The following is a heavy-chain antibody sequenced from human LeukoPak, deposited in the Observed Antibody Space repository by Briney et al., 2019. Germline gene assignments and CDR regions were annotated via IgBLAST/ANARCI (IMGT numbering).Heavy chain of an antibody. CDR1: GFTFSSYA. J-gene: IGHJ4*02. V-gene: IGHV3-48*02. Sequence: GGSLRLSCTASGFTFSSYAMNWVRQAPGTGLEWLSYITSSSSTIYYADSVKGRFTISRDNAKNSLYLLMNSLRDEDTAVYYCARDLPNTGFDFDYWGRGTLVTVSS. CDR3: ARDLPNTGFDFDY. D-gene: IGHD3-10*01. CDR2: ITSSSSTI.